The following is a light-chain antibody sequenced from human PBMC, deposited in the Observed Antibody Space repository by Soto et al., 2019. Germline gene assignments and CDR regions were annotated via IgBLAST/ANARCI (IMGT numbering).Light chain of an antibody. CDR1: QSVSSN. J-gene: IGKJ1*01. CDR3: QQHNNWPPVT. Sequence: EIVMTQSPATLSVSPGERATLSCRASQSVSSNLAWYQQKPGQAPRLLIYGASTRATGIPDRFSGSGSGTEFTLTISSLQSEDFAVYYCQQHNNWPPVTFGQGTKVDI. CDR2: GAS. V-gene: IGKV3-15*01.